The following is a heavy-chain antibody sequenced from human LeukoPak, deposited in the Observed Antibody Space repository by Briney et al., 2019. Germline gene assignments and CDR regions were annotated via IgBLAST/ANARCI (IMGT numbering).Heavy chain of an antibody. V-gene: IGHV4-31*03. D-gene: IGHD6-19*01. J-gene: IGHJ4*02. CDR2: IYYSGST. Sequence: PSQTPSLTCTVSGGSISSGGYYWSWIRQHPGKGLEWIGYIYYSGSTYYNPSLRSRVTISVDTSKNQFSLKLSSVTAADTAVYYCARVDRYSSGWYSYFDYWGQGTLVIVSS. CDR3: ARVDRYSSGWYSYFDY. CDR1: GGSISSGGYY.